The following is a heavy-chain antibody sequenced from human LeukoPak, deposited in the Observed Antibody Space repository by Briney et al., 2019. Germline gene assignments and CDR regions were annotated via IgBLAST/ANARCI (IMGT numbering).Heavy chain of an antibody. Sequence: GGSLRLSCAVSGFTFSTYSMTWVRQAPGKGLEWVSSISSSSRNTYYTDSVKGRFTISSDNAKNSLYLQMSSLRAEDTAVYYCARGGTFGVDISDYWGQGTLVTVSS. V-gene: IGHV3-21*01. CDR1: GFTFSTYS. CDR3: ARGGTFGVDISDY. J-gene: IGHJ4*02. CDR2: ISSSSRNT. D-gene: IGHD3-3*01.